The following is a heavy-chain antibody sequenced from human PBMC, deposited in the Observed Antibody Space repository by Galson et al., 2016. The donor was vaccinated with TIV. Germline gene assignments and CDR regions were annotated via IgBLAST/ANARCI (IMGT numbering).Heavy chain of an antibody. CDR3: ARELRWLGPSYGHHSVFDH. Sequence: SLRLSCAASGFSFSSHAMHWVRQAPGKGLEWMAFSAYPGGNKHTPDSVNGRCISSRDDSKNILYLQMNSRRVEDTAIYYCARELRWLGPSYGHHSVFDHWGQGALVTVSS. CDR1: GFSFSSHA. J-gene: IGHJ4*02. D-gene: IGHD5-18*01. V-gene: IGHV3-30-3*01. CDR2: SAYPGGNK.